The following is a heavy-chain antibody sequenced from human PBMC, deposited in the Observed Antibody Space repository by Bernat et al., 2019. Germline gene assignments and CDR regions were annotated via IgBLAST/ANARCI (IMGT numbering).Heavy chain of an antibody. CDR2: ISYDGSNK. V-gene: IGHV3-30-3*01. CDR3: ARDPPARSGSYLDY. CDR1: GFTFSSYA. Sequence: HVQLVESGGGVVQPGRSLRLSCAASGFTFSSYAMHWVRQAPGKGLEWVAVISYDGSNKYYADSVKGRFTISRDNSKNTLYLQMNSLRAEDTAVYYCARDPPARSGSYLDYWGQGTLVTVSS. D-gene: IGHD3-10*01. J-gene: IGHJ4*02.